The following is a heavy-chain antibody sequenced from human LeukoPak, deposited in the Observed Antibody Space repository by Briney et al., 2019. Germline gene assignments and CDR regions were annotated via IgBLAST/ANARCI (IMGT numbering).Heavy chain of an antibody. J-gene: IGHJ4*02. D-gene: IGHD3-10*01. CDR2: ISSSSSYI. CDR1: GFTFSSYS. CDR3: AREILWFGEFSYYFDY. V-gene: IGHV3-21*01. Sequence: GGSLRLSCAASGFTFSSYSMNWVRQAPGKGLEWVSSISSSSSYIYYADSVKGRFTISRDNAKNSLYLQMNSLRAEDTAVYYCAREILWFGEFSYYFDYWGQGTLVTVSS.